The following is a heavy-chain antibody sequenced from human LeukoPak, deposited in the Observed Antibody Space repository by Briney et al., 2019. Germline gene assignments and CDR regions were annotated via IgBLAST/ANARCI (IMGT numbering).Heavy chain of an antibody. CDR1: GFTFSNAW. V-gene: IGHV3-23*01. J-gene: IGHJ4*02. D-gene: IGHD6-13*01. CDR2: ISGSGGST. Sequence: SGGSLRLSCAASGFTFSNAWMSWVRQAPGKGLEWVSVISGSGGSTYYADSVKGRFTISRDNSKNTLYLQMNSLRAEDTAVYYCAKVEAAGIFIDYWGQGTLVTVSS. CDR3: AKVEAAGIFIDY.